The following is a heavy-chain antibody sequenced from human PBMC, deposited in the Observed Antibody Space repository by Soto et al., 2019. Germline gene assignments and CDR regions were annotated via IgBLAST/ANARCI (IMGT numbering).Heavy chain of an antibody. CDR3: ARASANSGSYFVWFDP. J-gene: IGHJ5*02. CDR2: ISAYNGNT. CDR1: GYTFTSYG. D-gene: IGHD1-26*01. V-gene: IGHV1-18*01. Sequence: QVQLVQSGAEVKKPGASVKVSCKASGYTFTSYGISWVRQAPGQGLEWMGWISAYNGNTNYAQKLQGRVTMTTDTSTGTGGMELGSMRSDDTAVYYCARASANSGSYFVWFDPWGQGTLVTVSS.